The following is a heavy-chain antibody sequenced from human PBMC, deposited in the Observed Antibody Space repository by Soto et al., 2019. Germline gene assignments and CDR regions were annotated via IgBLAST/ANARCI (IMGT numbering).Heavy chain of an antibody. J-gene: IGHJ6*02. D-gene: IGHD6-19*01. CDR2: XNPNGGGT. CDR1: GYTFTGYY. V-gene: IGHV1-2*04. CDR3: ARDQIAVAGPDYYYYGMDV. Sequence: QVQLVQSGAEVKKPGASVKVSCKASGYTFTGYYMHWVRQAPGQGLXXXXXXNPNGGGTNYAQKFQGWVTMTRDTSISTAYVELSRLRSDDTAVYYCARDQIAVAGPDYYYYGMDVWGQGTTVTVSS.